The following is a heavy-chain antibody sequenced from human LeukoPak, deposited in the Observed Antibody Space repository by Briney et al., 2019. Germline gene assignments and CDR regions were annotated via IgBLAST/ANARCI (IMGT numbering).Heavy chain of an antibody. Sequence: ASVKVSCKASGYSFMSYGISWVRQAPGQGLQWMGWISGYNGNTKYAQKVQGRVTMTRDTSISTAYMELSRLRSDDTAVYYCARRGLWFGEFHFDYWGQGTLVTVSS. CDR1: GYSFMSYG. J-gene: IGHJ4*02. D-gene: IGHD3-10*01. CDR3: ARRGLWFGEFHFDY. V-gene: IGHV1-18*01. CDR2: ISGYNGNT.